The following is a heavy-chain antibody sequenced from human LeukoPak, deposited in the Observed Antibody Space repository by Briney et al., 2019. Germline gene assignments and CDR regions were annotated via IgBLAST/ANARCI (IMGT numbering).Heavy chain of an antibody. D-gene: IGHD3-16*01. Sequence: GESLKISCKASGYSFTTYWIAWVRQVPGEGLEWMGIIHPRDSDIRYNPPFQGQVTISADKSISTAYLQWNSLKASDTAMYYCARMIGLGEVSPYFDYWGQGSLVTVSS. J-gene: IGHJ4*02. V-gene: IGHV5-51*01. CDR1: GYSFTTYW. CDR3: ARMIGLGEVSPYFDY. CDR2: IHPRDSDI.